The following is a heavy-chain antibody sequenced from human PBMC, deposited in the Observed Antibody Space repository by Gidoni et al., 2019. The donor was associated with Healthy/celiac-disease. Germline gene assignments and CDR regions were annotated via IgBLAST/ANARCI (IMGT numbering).Heavy chain of an antibody. J-gene: IGHJ4*02. Sequence: QVQLVESGGGVVQPGRSLRLSCAASGFTFSSYAMHWVRQAPGKGLEWVAVISYDGSNKYYADSVKGRFTISRDKSKNTLYLQMNSLRAEDTAVYYCARDRDGYFDYWGQGTLVTVSS. CDR2: ISYDGSNK. CDR1: GFTFSSYA. V-gene: IGHV3-30*04. CDR3: ARDRDGYFDY. D-gene: IGHD2-2*03.